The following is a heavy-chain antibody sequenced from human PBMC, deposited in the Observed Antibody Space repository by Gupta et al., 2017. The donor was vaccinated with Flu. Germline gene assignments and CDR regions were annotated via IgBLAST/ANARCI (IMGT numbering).Heavy chain of an antibody. Sequence: QVQLQQWGAGLLKPSETLSLTCAVYGGSFSGYYWSWIRQPPGKGLEWIGEINHSGSTNYNPSLKSRVTISVDTSKNQFSLKLSSVTAADTAVYYCARVYFAGIAARFSWFDPWGQGTLVTVSS. J-gene: IGHJ5*02. CDR3: ARVYFAGIAARFSWFDP. CDR2: INHSGST. CDR1: GGSFSGYY. V-gene: IGHV4-34*01. D-gene: IGHD6-6*01.